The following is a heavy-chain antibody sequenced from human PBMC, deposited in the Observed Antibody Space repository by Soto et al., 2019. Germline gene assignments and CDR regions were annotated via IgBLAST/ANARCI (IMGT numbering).Heavy chain of an antibody. J-gene: IGHJ6*02. CDR1: GDSISSGGYY. Sequence: QVQLQESGPGLVKPSQTLSLTCTVSGDSISSGGYYWSWIRQHPGKGLEWIGYIYYSGSTYYNPSLKSRVTISGDTAKNQFSLKLSSVPAADTAVYYCAASSVGCRGFNYYGMDVWGQGTTVTVSS. CDR3: AASSVGCRGFNYYGMDV. D-gene: IGHD5-12*01. CDR2: IYYSGST. V-gene: IGHV4-31*03.